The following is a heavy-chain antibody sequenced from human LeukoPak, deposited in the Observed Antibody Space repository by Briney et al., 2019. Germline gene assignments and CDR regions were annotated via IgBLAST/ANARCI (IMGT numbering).Heavy chain of an antibody. J-gene: IGHJ4*02. Sequence: GRSLRLSCAASGFTFRSYGMHWVRQAPGKGLEWVAVIWYDGSNKYYADSVKGRFTISRDNSKNTLYLQMNSLRAEDTAVYYCARPSHSSSWYEIDYWGQGTLVTVSS. CDR2: IWYDGSNK. V-gene: IGHV3-33*01. CDR3: ARPSHSSSWYEIDY. D-gene: IGHD6-13*01. CDR1: GFTFRSYG.